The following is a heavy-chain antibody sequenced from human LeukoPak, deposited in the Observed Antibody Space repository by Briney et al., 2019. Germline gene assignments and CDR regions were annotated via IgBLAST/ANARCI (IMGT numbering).Heavy chain of an antibody. CDR3: APRQSSSSGAFDI. J-gene: IGHJ3*02. CDR2: IRYDGSNK. Sequence: GGSLRLSCAASGFTFSSYGMHWVRQAPGKGLEWVAFIRYDGSNKYYADPVKGRFTISRDNSKNTLYLQMNSLRAEDTAVYYCAPRQSSSSGAFDIWGQGTMVTVSS. CDR1: GFTFSSYG. V-gene: IGHV3-30*02. D-gene: IGHD6-6*01.